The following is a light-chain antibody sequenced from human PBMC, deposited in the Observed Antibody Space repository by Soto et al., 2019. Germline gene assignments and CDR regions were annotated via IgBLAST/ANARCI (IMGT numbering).Light chain of an antibody. CDR2: DAS. V-gene: IGKV1-5*01. Sequence: DIQMTQSPSTLSASVRDRVTITCRASQSISNWLAWYQQKPEKAPKLLIYDASSLESGVPSRFSGSGSGTEFTLNISSLQPDDFATYSCQQYNSSSLTFGQGTKVEIK. CDR1: QSISNW. CDR3: QQYNSSSLT. J-gene: IGKJ1*01.